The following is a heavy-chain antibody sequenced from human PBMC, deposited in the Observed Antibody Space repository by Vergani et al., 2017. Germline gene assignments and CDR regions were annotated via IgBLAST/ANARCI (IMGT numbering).Heavy chain of an antibody. CDR3: ARHSTVEWLVKLGWIDP. Sequence: QLQLQESGPGLVKPSATLSLPCSVSGASIRSRNYYWGWIRQPPGKGLEGIASIYYSGSTYYNPSLKSRVTISVDTSKNQFSLKLSSVTAADTAVYFCARHSTVEWLVKLGWIDPWGQGILVTVSS. J-gene: IGHJ5*02. CDR2: IYYSGST. D-gene: IGHD6-19*01. CDR1: GASIRSRNYY. V-gene: IGHV4-39*01.